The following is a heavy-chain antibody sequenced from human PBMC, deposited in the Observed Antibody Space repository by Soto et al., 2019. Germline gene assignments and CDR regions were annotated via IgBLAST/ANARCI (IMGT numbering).Heavy chain of an antibody. D-gene: IGHD2-15*01. CDR3: AKRGGQRLYYFDY. CDR2: ISDSGGNT. CDR1: GFTFSNYA. J-gene: IGHJ4*02. V-gene: IGHV3-23*01. Sequence: EVQLLESGGGLVRPGGSLRLSCAASGFTFSNYAMSWVRQAPGKGLEWFSTISDSGGNTYYPDSVKGRITISRDSSKNTLYLQMNSLRAEDTAVYYCAKRGGQRLYYFDYWCQGTLVTVSS.